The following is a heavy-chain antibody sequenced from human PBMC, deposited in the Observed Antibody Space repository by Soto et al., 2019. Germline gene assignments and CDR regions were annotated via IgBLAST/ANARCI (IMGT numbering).Heavy chain of an antibody. Sequence: QVQLQESGPGLVKPSETLSLTCTVSGGSISSYYWRWIRQPPGKGLEWIGYIYYSGSTNYNPSLKSRVTISVDTSKNHFSLKLSSVTAADTAVYYCARSPVGSGWYYFDYWGQGTLVTVSS. CDR3: ARSPVGSGWYYFDY. V-gene: IGHV4-59*08. D-gene: IGHD6-19*01. CDR2: IYYSGST. CDR1: GGSISSYY. J-gene: IGHJ4*02.